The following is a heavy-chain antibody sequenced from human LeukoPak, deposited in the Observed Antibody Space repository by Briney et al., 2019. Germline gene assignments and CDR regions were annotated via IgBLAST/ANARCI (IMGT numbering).Heavy chain of an antibody. CDR3: AKDVVVPVARFDY. Sequence: GGSLRLSCAASGFTFSSYSMNWVRQAPGKGLEWVSAISGSGDNTYYADSVKGRFTISRDNSKNTLYLQMNSLRADDTAVYYCAKDVVVPVARFDYWGQGTLVTVSS. CDR2: ISGSGDNT. V-gene: IGHV3-23*01. J-gene: IGHJ4*02. CDR1: GFTFSSYS. D-gene: IGHD2-2*01.